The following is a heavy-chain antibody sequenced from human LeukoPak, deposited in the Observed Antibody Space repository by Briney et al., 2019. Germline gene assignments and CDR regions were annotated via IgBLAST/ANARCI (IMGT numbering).Heavy chain of an antibody. CDR1: GGSISSSSYY. J-gene: IGHJ4*02. CDR2: IYYSGGT. D-gene: IGHD3-22*01. V-gene: IGHV4-39*07. Sequence: SETLSLTCTVSGGSISSSSYYWGWIRQPPGKGLEWIESIYYSGGTYYNPSLKSRVNISVATSKNQFSLKLSSVTAADTAVYYCARDSYDSSGYYEPLDYWGQGTLVTVSS. CDR3: ARDSYDSSGYYEPLDY.